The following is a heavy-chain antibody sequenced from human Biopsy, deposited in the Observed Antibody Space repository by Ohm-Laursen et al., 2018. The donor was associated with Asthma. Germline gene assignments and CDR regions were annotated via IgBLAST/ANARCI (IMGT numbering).Heavy chain of an antibody. D-gene: IGHD1-26*01. CDR2: THHSGYN. CDR3: ARGSSSRLSQWELLVSGGKRAHSYYGMDV. V-gene: IGHV4-34*01. J-gene: IGHJ6*02. Sequence: SDTLFLTCAVYGGSFSSNYWSWIRQTPGKGLEWLGGTHHSGYNNYNPSLSSRPTLSEDTSKNQFSLSLTSVTAADTAVYYCARGSSSRLSQWELLVSGGKRAHSYYGMDVWGQGTTVTVSS. CDR1: GGSFSSNY.